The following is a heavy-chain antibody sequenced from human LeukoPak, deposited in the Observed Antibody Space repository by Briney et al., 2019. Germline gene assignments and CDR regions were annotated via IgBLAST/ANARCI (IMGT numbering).Heavy chain of an antibody. D-gene: IGHD1-26*01. CDR1: GFTFSNSG. CDR3: ARGGSYPGY. Sequence: GGSLRLSCAASGFTFSNSGMHWVRQAPGKGLEWVAVIWFDGSNEYYADSVKGRFTISRDNSKNTLYLQMNSLRAEDTAVYYCARGGSYPGYWGQGTLVTVSS. CDR2: IWFDGSNE. J-gene: IGHJ4*02. V-gene: IGHV3-33*01.